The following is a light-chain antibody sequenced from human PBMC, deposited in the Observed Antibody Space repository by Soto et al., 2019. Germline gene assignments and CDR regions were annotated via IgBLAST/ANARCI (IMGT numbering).Light chain of an antibody. CDR3: QQYDSSPPSWT. Sequence: ETVLTQSPGTLSLSPGERVTLSCRASQSVSYLAWYRQKPGQAPRLDIYGASSRATGITDRFSRSGSGTDFTLTISRLEPVDFAVYYCQQYDSSPPSWTFGQGTTVEVK. CDR1: QSVSY. J-gene: IGKJ1*01. CDR2: GAS. V-gene: IGKV3-20*01.